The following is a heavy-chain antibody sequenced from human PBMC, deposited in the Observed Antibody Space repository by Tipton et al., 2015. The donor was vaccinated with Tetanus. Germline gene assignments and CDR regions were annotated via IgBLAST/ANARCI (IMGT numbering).Heavy chain of an antibody. CDR1: GGSIRGGTFY. V-gene: IGHV4-39*01. CDR2: IYESGDT. J-gene: IGHJ4*02. D-gene: IGHD3-3*01. Sequence: TLSLTCTVSGGSIRGGTFYWGWIRQPPGKGLEWIGSIYESGDTYYIPSPKSRVTIPMDTSKNQFSLNLNSMAAADTGVYYCARHQSGYFTPVDYWGQGNLVTVSS. CDR3: ARHQSGYFTPVDY.